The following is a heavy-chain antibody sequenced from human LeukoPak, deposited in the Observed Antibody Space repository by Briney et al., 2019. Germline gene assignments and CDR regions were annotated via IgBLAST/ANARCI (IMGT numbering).Heavy chain of an antibody. D-gene: IGHD6-13*01. CDR1: GFTFSSYD. Sequence: PGGSLRLSCAASGFTFSSYDMLWVRQAPGKGLEWVAFIRYDGSNKYYADSVKGRFTISRDNSKNTLYLQMNSLRAEDTAVYYCAKDGYLEAAAGTYDFDYWGQGTLVTVSS. CDR3: AKDGYLEAAAGTYDFDY. CDR2: IRYDGSNK. J-gene: IGHJ4*02. V-gene: IGHV3-30*02.